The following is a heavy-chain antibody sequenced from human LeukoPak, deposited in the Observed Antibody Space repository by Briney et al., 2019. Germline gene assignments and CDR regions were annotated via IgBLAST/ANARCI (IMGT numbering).Heavy chain of an antibody. Sequence: GESLKISCKGSGYRFTSYWIGWVRQLPGKGLEWMGIIYPGDSDTRYSPSFQGQVTISADKSISTAYLQWSSLKASDTAMYYCARGARVVGATSYYYYYYMDVWGKGTTVTVSS. V-gene: IGHV5-51*01. J-gene: IGHJ6*03. CDR1: GYRFTSYW. CDR3: ARGARVVGATSYYYYYYMDV. D-gene: IGHD1-26*01. CDR2: IYPGDSDT.